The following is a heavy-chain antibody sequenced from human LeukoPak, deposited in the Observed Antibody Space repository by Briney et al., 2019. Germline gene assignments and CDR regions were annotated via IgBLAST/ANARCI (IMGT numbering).Heavy chain of an antibody. CDR3: ARDGQRRDGYNYVDY. CDR2: ISAYNGNT. Sequence: ASVKVSCKASGYTFTGYYLHWVRQAPGQGLERMGWISAYNGNTKYAQKFQGRVTMTTDTSTSTAYMELRSLRSDDTAVYYCARDGQRRDGYNYVDYWGQGTLVTVSS. J-gene: IGHJ4*02. D-gene: IGHD5-24*01. V-gene: IGHV1-18*04. CDR1: GYTFTGYY.